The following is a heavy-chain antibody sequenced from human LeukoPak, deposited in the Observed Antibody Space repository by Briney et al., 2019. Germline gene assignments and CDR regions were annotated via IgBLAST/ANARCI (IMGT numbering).Heavy chain of an antibody. V-gene: IGHV3-7*03. J-gene: IGHJ4*02. CDR3: ARGGGWYSDY. D-gene: IGHD6-19*01. CDR1: GFTFSSYW. Sequence: GGSLRLSCAASGFTFSSYWMSWVRQAPGKGLEWVANIKKDGSGKYYVDSVKGRFTIFRDNVNNSLYLQMSSLRAEDTAVYYCARGGGWYSDYWGQGTLVTVSS. CDR2: IKKDGSGK.